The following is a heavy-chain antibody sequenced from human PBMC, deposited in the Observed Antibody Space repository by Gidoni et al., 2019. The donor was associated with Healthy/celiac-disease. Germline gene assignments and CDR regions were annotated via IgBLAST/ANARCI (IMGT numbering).Heavy chain of an antibody. J-gene: IGHJ4*02. CDR3: ARDFDGGKLGIGYYFDY. Sequence: QVQLVESGGGVVQPGRSLRLSCAASGFTFSSYAMHWVRQAPGKGLEWVAVISYDGSNKYYADSVKGRFTISRDNSKNTLYLQMNSLRAEDTAVYYCARDFDGGKLGIGYYFDYWGQGTLVTVSS. CDR2: ISYDGSNK. V-gene: IGHV3-30-3*01. CDR1: GFTFSSYA. D-gene: IGHD7-27*01.